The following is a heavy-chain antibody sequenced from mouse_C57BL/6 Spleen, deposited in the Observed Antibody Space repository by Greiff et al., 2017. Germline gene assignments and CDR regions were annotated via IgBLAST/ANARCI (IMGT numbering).Heavy chain of an antibody. CDR2: IDPETGGT. CDR3: TRRGRKYVGWFAY. J-gene: IGHJ3*01. Sequence: QVQLQQSGAELVRPGASVTLSCKASGYTFTDYEMHWVKQTPVHGLEWIGAIDPETGGTAYNQKFKGKAIRTADKSSSTAYMELRSLTSEYSAVYYWTRRGRKYVGWFAYWGQGTLVTGSA. V-gene: IGHV1-15*01. CDR1: GYTFTDYE. D-gene: IGHD2-14*01.